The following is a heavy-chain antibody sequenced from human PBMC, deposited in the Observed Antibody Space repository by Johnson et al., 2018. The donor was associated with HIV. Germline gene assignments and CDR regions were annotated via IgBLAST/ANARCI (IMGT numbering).Heavy chain of an antibody. Sequence: VQLVESGGGLVKPGGSLRLSCAASGFTLSDYYMSWIRQAPGKGLEWVGRTRNKANSYTTEYAASVKGRFTISRDDSKNSLYLQMNSLKTEDTAVYYCARERGDAFDIWGQGTMVTVSS. D-gene: IGHD3-10*01. CDR3: ARERGDAFDI. V-gene: IGHV3-72*01. CDR1: GFTLSDYY. J-gene: IGHJ3*02. CDR2: TRNKANSYTT.